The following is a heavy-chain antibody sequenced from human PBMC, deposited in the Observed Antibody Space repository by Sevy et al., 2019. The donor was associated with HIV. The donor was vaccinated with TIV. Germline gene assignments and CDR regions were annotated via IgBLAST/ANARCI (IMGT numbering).Heavy chain of an antibody. J-gene: IGHJ3*02. V-gene: IGHV3-23*01. Sequence: GGSLRLSCAASGFTFSSYAMSWVRQAPGKGLEWVSAIRGSGGSTYCADSVKGRFTISRDNSKNTLYLQMNSLRAEDTAVYYCAKDGYSRAGGDAFDIWGQGTMVTVSS. CDR1: GFTFSSYA. CDR2: IRGSGGST. D-gene: IGHD6-13*01. CDR3: AKDGYSRAGGDAFDI.